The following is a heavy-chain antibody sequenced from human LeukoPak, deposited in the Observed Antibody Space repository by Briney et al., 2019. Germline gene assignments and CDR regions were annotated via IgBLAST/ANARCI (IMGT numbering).Heavy chain of an antibody. J-gene: IGHJ4*02. Sequence: GGSLRLSCAASGFTFTNAWMSWVRQAPGKGLEWVGRIRSKTDGGTTDYAAPVKGRFTISRDDSKNTLYLQMNSLKTEDTAVYYCTTIAAAGQIDYWGQGTLVTVSS. CDR1: GFTFTNAW. CDR2: IRSKTDGGTT. D-gene: IGHD6-13*01. CDR3: TTIAAAGQIDY. V-gene: IGHV3-15*01.